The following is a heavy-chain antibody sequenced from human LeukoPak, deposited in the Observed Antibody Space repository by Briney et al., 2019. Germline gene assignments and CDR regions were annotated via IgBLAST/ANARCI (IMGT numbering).Heavy chain of an antibody. CDR2: INPNSGGT. CDR1: GYTFTGYY. Sequence: ASVKVSCKASGYTFTGYYVHWVRQAPGQGVEWMGWINPNSGGTNYAQKFQGRVTMTRDTSISTAYMELSRLRSDDTDVYYCASSSDFWSGYYRDYWGQGTLVTVSS. D-gene: IGHD3-3*01. J-gene: IGHJ4*02. CDR3: ASSSDFWSGYYRDY. V-gene: IGHV1-2*02.